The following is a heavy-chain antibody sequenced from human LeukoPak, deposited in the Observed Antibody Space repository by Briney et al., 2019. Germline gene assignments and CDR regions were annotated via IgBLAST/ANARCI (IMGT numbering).Heavy chain of an antibody. D-gene: IGHD2-21*01. Sequence: PSETLSLTCTVSGGSISSYYWSWIRQPPGKGLEWIGYIYTSGSTNYNPSLKSRVTISVDTSKNQFSLKLSSVTAADTAVYYCARGIAYYYFDYWGQGTLVTVSS. CDR1: GGSISSYY. CDR3: ARGIAYYYFDY. CDR2: IYTSGST. V-gene: IGHV4-4*09. J-gene: IGHJ4*02.